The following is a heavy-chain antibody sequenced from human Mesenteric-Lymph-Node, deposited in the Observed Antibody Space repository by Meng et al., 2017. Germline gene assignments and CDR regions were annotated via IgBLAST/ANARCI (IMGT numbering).Heavy chain of an antibody. Sequence: ASVKVSCKASGYSFTSHYISWVRQAPGRGLEWMGWIIPKSGNAGYAQTFQGRVTLTRNNSVSTAYMELSSLRSEDTAVYYCARVGVMSFGRMGWLDPWGQGTLVTVSS. J-gene: IGHJ5*01. D-gene: IGHD3/OR15-3a*01. CDR1: GYSFTSHY. V-gene: IGHV1-8*02. CDR2: IIPKSGNA. CDR3: ARVGVMSFGRMGWLDP.